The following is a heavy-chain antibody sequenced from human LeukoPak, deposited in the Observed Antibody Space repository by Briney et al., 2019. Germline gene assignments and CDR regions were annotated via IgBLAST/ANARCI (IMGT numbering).Heavy chain of an antibody. D-gene: IGHD3-22*01. Sequence: SETLSLTCTIFGDSVSRSDSYWDWIRQPPGKGLEWIGTIYYSGRTYYSPSLKSRVTLSVDVSNNQFSLTLSSVTAADTALYFCARRRYYDSSGYLEWGQGTLVTVSS. CDR2: IYYSGRT. V-gene: IGHV4-39*01. CDR1: GDSVSRSDSY. J-gene: IGHJ1*01. CDR3: ARRRYYDSSGYLE.